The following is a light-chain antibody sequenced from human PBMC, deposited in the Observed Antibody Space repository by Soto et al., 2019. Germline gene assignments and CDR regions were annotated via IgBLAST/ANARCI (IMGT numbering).Light chain of an antibody. J-gene: IGKJ5*01. Sequence: DIQMTQSPSSVSASVGDRVTITCRASQGISRWLAWYQQKPGKAPKLLVYAASSLQSGGPSRFSGSGSGTDFTLTISSLQPEDFATYYCQQANSFPIPFGQGTRLEIK. CDR2: AAS. CDR3: QQANSFPIP. CDR1: QGISRW. V-gene: IGKV1D-12*01.